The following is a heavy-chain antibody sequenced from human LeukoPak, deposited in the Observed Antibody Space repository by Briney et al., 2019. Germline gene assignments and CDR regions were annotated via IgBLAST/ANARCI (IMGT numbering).Heavy chain of an antibody. D-gene: IGHD5-18*01. CDR3: ARGRGYGNWFDP. CDR1: GGSISSGDYY. Sequence: SETLSLTCTVSGGSISSGDYYWSWIRQPPGKGLEWIGYIYYSGSTYYNPSLKSRVTISVDTSKNQFSLKLSSVTAADTAVYYCARGRGYGNWFDPWGQGTLVTVSS. J-gene: IGHJ5*02. CDR2: IYYSGST. V-gene: IGHV4-30-4*02.